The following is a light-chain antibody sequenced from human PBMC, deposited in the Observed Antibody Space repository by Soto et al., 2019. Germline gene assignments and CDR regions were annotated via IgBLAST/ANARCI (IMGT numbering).Light chain of an antibody. CDR3: QQYDSYPLT. Sequence: DIQMTQSPSTLSAFVGDRVTITCRASQTISSWLAWYQQKPGQAPKLLIYKASSLESGVPFRFSGSGSGTEFTLTISDLQPDDFATYWCQQYDSYPLTFGGGTKLQIK. J-gene: IGKJ4*01. CDR2: KAS. V-gene: IGKV1-5*03. CDR1: QTISSW.